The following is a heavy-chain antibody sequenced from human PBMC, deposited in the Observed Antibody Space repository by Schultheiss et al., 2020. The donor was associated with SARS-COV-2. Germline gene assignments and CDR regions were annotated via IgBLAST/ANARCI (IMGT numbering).Heavy chain of an antibody. CDR2: IYSGGST. CDR3: AHGYCSGGSCYSPFDY. Sequence: GGSLRLSCAASGFTVSSNYMSWARQAPGKGLEWVSVIYSGGSTYYADSVKGRFTISRDNSKNTLYLQMNSLRAEDTAVYYCAHGYCSGGSCYSPFDYWGQGTLVTVSS. CDR1: GFTVSSNY. D-gene: IGHD2-15*01. J-gene: IGHJ4*02. V-gene: IGHV3-53*01.